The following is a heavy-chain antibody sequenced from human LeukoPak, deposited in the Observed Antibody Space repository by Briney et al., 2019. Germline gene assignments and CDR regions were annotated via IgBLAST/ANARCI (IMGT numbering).Heavy chain of an antibody. V-gene: IGHV1-2*02. CDR2: INPNSAAGT. CDR3: ARDGNSNWNYGKPIDY. Sequence: ASVKVSCKASGYTFTDYHMHWVRQAPGQGLEWMGWINPNSAAGTIFAPKFQGRITMTRDTSISTAYMELSRLRSDDTAVYYCARDGNSNWNYGKPIDYWGQGTLVTVSS. CDR1: GYTFTDYH. J-gene: IGHJ4*02. D-gene: IGHD1-7*01.